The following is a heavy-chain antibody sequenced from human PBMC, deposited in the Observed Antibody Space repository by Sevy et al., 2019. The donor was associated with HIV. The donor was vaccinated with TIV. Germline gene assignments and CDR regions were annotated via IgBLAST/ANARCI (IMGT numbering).Heavy chain of an antibody. CDR3: ARDDEPDYYCFDMDL. CDR2: IAYDGSNK. CDR1: GFTFSSYA. Sequence: AGSLRLSCAASGFTFSSYAMHWVRQAPGKELEWVAVIAYDGSNKYYADSVKGRFTISRDNSKNTLYLQMDGLRAEDTALYYCARDDEPDYYCFDMDLWGQGTTVTVSS. V-gene: IGHV3-30-3*01. J-gene: IGHJ6*02.